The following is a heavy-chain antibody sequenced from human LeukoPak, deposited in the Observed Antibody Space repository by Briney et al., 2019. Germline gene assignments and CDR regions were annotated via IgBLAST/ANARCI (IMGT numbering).Heavy chain of an antibody. V-gene: IGHV1-18*01. Sequence: GASVKVSCKASGGTFSSYAISWVRQAPGQGLEWMGWISAYNGNTNYAQKLQGRVAMTTDTSTSTAYMELRSLRSDDTAVYYCARVGPSTMIVVVTGAFDIWGQGTMVTVSS. J-gene: IGHJ3*02. CDR1: GGTFSSYA. CDR3: ARVGPSTMIVVVTGAFDI. D-gene: IGHD3-22*01. CDR2: ISAYNGNT.